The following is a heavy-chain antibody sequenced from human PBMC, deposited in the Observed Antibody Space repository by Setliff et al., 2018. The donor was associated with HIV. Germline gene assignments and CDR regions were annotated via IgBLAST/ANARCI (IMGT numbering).Heavy chain of an antibody. V-gene: IGHV4-39*01. J-gene: IGHJ4*02. Sequence: SETLSLTCTVSGGSINSGSYYWGWIRQPPEKGLEWIGTMFYSGSTYYNPSLKSRVTIFIDTSKNQFSLRLSSVTAADTAVYYCARFYDYYGHRLDYWGQGTQVTSP. CDR1: GGSINSGSYY. CDR2: MFYSGST. D-gene: IGHD3-16*01. CDR3: ARFYDYYGHRLDY.